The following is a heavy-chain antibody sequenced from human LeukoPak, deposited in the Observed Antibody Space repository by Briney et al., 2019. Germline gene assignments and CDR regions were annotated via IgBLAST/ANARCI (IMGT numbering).Heavy chain of an antibody. CDR3: AKEIFSGLLYIDY. Sequence: GGSLRLSCATSGFAFRNSVISWVRQAPGKGLEWVSVISEGGDYTYYADSVKGRFTISRDNSKNTVYLQMNSLRPEDMAVYYCAKEIFSGLLYIDYWGQGTLVTVSS. D-gene: IGHD5-12*01. CDR2: ISEGGDYT. J-gene: IGHJ4*02. V-gene: IGHV3-23*01. CDR1: GFAFRNSV.